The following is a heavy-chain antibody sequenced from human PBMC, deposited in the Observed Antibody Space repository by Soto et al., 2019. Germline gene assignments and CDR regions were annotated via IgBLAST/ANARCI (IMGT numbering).Heavy chain of an antibody. J-gene: IGHJ6*01. CDR1: GFPLRSYG. CDR3: AKEPGYRRSWLGYYYYGMDV. Sequence: PGGSLRLSXAASGFPLRSYGQHWVRQAPDKGLEMVAVISYDGSNKYYADSVKGRFTISRDNSKNTLYLQMNSLRAEDTAVYYCAKEPGYRRSWLGYYYYGMDVWGQGTTVTVSS. V-gene: IGHV3-30*18. CDR2: ISYDGSNK. D-gene: IGHD6-13*01.